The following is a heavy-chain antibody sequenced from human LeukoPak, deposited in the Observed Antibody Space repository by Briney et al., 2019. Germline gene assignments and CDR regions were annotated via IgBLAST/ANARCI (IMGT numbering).Heavy chain of an antibody. V-gene: IGHV3-11*04. Sequence: GGSLRLSCAASGFTFSDYYMSWIRQAPGKGLEWVSYVGSSGSTIYYADSVKGRFTISRDNAKNSLYLQMNSLRAEDTAVYYCARGITIFGVVIHTAIDYWGQGTLVTVSS. CDR2: VGSSGSTI. J-gene: IGHJ4*02. CDR3: ARGITIFGVVIHTAIDY. CDR1: GFTFSDYY. D-gene: IGHD3-3*01.